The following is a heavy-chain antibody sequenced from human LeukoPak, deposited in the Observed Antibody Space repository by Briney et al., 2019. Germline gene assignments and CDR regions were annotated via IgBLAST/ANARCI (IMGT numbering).Heavy chain of an antibody. CDR2: IYTSGST. V-gene: IGHV4-4*09. CDR1: GGSISSYY. CDR3: ARARGRLLLVDY. D-gene: IGHD2-15*01. J-gene: IGHJ4*02. Sequence: SSETLSLTCTVSGGSISSYYWSWIRQPPGKGLEWIGYIYTSGSTNYNPSLKSRVTMSVDTSKNQFSLNLSSVTAADSAVYYCARARGRLLLVDYWGQGTLVTVSS.